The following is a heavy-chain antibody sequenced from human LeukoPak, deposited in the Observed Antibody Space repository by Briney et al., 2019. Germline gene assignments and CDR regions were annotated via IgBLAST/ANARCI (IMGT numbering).Heavy chain of an antibody. CDR2: INHSGST. CDR1: GGSFSGYY. CDR3: ARGSGRGYHYYYYMDV. V-gene: IGHV4-34*01. Sequence: PSETLSLTCAVYGGSFSGYYWSWTRQPPGKGLEWIGEINHSGSTNYNPSLKSRVTISVDTSKNQFSLKLSSVTAADTAVYYCARGSGRGYHYYYYMDVWGKGTTVTISS. D-gene: IGHD3-10*01. J-gene: IGHJ6*03.